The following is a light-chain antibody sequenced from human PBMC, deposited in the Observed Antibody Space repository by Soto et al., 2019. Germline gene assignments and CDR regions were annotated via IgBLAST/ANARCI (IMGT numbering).Light chain of an antibody. Sequence: QSALTQPASVSGSPGQSITISCTGTSGDIGSYNRVSWYQQHPGKAPKLIIYEVTDRPSGVSNRFSGSKSGNTASLTISGLQAEDEADYYCNSYTSSTTDVFGTGTKLTVL. CDR2: EVT. V-gene: IGLV2-14*01. J-gene: IGLJ1*01. CDR1: SGDIGSYNR. CDR3: NSYTSSTTDV.